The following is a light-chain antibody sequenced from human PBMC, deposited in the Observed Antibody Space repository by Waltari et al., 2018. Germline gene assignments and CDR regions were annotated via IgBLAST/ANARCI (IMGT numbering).Light chain of an antibody. CDR3: AAWDDSLLGV. CDR2: SND. Sequence: QSVLTQPPSASGTPGQRVTISCSGSSSNIGSNIVNWYQQLPGTAPKLLIYSNDQRPSGVPDRFSGSKSGTSACLAISGLHSEDEAEYYCAAWDDSLLGVFGGGTKLTVL. J-gene: IGLJ3*02. CDR1: SSNIGSNI. V-gene: IGLV1-44*01.